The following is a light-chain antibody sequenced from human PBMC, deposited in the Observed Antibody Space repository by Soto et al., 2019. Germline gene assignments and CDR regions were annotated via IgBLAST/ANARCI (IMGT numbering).Light chain of an antibody. CDR2: TSN. V-gene: IGLV1-44*01. CDR1: SSNIGSNT. J-gene: IGLJ3*02. Sequence: QSVLTQPPSASGTPGQRVTITCSGSSSNIGSNTVNWYQQLPGTAPKLLIYTSNQRPSGVPDRFSGSKSGTSASLAISGLQSEDEADYYCAAWDDSLNGWVFGGGTTLTVL. CDR3: AAWDDSLNGWV.